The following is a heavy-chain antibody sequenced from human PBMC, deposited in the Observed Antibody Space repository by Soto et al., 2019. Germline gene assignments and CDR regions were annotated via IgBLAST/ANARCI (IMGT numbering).Heavy chain of an antibody. V-gene: IGHV3-66*04. CDR3: AGQIQLWLQRDY. D-gene: IGHD5-18*01. CDR2: IYSGGST. Sequence: GGSLRLSCAASGFTVSSNYMSWVRQAPGKGLEWVSVIYSGGSTYYADSVKGRFTISRDNSKNTLYLQMNSLRAEDTAVYYCAGQIQLWLQRDYWGQGTLVTVSS. J-gene: IGHJ4*02. CDR1: GFTVSSNY.